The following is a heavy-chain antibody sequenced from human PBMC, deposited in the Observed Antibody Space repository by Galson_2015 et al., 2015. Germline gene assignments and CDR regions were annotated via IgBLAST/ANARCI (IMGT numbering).Heavy chain of an antibody. CDR1: GFTFSSYE. Sequence: SLRLSCAASGFTFSSYEMNWVRQAPGKGLEWVSYISSSGSTIYYADSVKGRFTISRDNAKNSLYLQMNSLRAEDTAVYYCARGITMILYDAFDIWGQGRMVTVSS. CDR3: ARGITMILYDAFDI. J-gene: IGHJ3*02. D-gene: IGHD3-22*01. CDR2: ISSSGSTI. V-gene: IGHV3-48*03.